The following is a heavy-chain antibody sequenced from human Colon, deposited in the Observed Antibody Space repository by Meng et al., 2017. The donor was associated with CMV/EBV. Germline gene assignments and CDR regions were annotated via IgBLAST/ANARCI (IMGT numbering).Heavy chain of an antibody. J-gene: IGHJ5*01. Sequence: GSLRLSCAVSGLTFGAYKMHWVRQAPGKGLEWVSSINSYSSNIAYADSVMGRFTISRDNAKNSLYLQMNSLGAEDTAVYFCVRELRRSWFDSWGQGTLVTVSS. CDR1: GLTFGAYK. V-gene: IGHV3-21*01. D-gene: IGHD2-8*01. CDR3: VRELRRSWFDS. CDR2: INSYSSNI.